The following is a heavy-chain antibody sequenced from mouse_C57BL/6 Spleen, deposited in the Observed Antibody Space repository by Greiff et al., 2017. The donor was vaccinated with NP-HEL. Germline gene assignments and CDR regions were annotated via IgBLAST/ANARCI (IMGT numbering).Heavy chain of an antibody. CDR1: GYAFSSYW. Sequence: SGAELVKPGASVKISCKASGYAFSSYWMNWVKQRPGKGLEWIGQIYPGDGDTNYNGKFKGKATLTADKSASTAYMQLSSLTSEDAAVYFCARDYYGNYGGYWGQGTTLTVSS. CDR2: IYPGDGDT. D-gene: IGHD2-1*01. V-gene: IGHV1-80*01. CDR3: ARDYYGNYGGY. J-gene: IGHJ2*01.